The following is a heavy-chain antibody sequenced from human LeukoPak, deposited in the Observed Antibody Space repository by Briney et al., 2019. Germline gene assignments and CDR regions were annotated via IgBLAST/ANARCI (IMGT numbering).Heavy chain of an antibody. V-gene: IGHV3-11*04. CDR3: AREKYGSGSYYNY. D-gene: IGHD3-10*01. CDR1: EFVFSDYY. J-gene: IGHJ4*02. CDR2: ISDSGSTI. Sequence: GGSLGLSCAASEFVFSDYYMSWIRQAPGKGLEWVSYISDSGSTIYYADSVKGRFTISRDNAKNSLYLQMNSLRAEDTAVYYCAREKYGSGSYYNYWGQGTLVTVSS.